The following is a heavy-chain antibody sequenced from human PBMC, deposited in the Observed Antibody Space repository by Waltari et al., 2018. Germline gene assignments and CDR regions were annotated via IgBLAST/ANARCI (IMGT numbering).Heavy chain of an antibody. Sequence: QVQLVQSGPEVKQPGSSVKVSCKSSGGPFISVGLHWLRQAPGQGLEWMGKIIPMPGITDYEQKFQGRLRITADRSTTTGYMELRSLGTEDTAIYYCARRVSTKGAFEVWGRGTLVTVSP. CDR3: ARRVSTKGAFEV. CDR2: IIPMPGIT. CDR1: GGPFISVG. J-gene: IGHJ3*01. V-gene: IGHV1-69*02. D-gene: IGHD5-12*01.